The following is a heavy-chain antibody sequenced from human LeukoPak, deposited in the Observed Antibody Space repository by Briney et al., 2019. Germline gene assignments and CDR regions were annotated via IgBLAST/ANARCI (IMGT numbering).Heavy chain of an antibody. Sequence: GESLKISCKGSGYSFTSYWIGWVRQMPGKGLEWMGIIYPGDSDTRYSPSFQGQVTISADKSISTAYLQWSSLKASDTAMYHCARLEYSSSSLPPDYYGMDVWGQGTTVTVSS. J-gene: IGHJ6*02. CDR3: ARLEYSSSSLPPDYYGMDV. CDR1: GYSFTSYW. D-gene: IGHD6-6*01. V-gene: IGHV5-51*01. CDR2: IYPGDSDT.